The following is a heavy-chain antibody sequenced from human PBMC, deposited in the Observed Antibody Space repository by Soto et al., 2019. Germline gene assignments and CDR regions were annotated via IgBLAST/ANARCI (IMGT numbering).Heavy chain of an antibody. CDR1: GYTFTSYY. CDR2: INPSGGST. CDR3: ARDRGSIAAAGQGPLDY. Sequence: ALVKVSCKASGYTFTSYYMHWVRQAPGRGLEWMGIINPSGGSTSYAQKFQGRVTMTRDTSTSTVYMELSSLRSEDTAVYYCARDRGSIAAAGQGPLDYWGQGTLVTVSS. D-gene: IGHD6-13*01. J-gene: IGHJ4*02. V-gene: IGHV1-46*01.